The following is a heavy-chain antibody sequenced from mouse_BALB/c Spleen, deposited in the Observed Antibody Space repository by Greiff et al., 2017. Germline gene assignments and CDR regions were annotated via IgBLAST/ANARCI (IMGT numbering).Heavy chain of an antibody. CDR2: IWWNDNK. CDR1: GFSLSTYGIG. D-gene: IGHD2-3*01. CDR3: ARMRDGYYYAMDD. J-gene: IGHJ4*01. Sequence: QVTLKECGPGILQPSQTLSLTCSFSGFSLSTYGIGVGWIRQPSGKGLEWLAHIWWNDNKYYNTALKSRLTISKDTSNNQVFLKIASVDTADTATYYCARMRDGYYYAMDDWGQGTSVTVSS. V-gene: IGHV8-11*01.